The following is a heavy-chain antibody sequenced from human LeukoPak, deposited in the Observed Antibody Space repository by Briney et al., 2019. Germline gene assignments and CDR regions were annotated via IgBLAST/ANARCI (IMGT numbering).Heavy chain of an antibody. CDR2: ISSRGTTI. V-gene: IGHV3-48*03. CDR3: ARDSIVDGAFDI. J-gene: IGHJ3*02. D-gene: IGHD2-15*01. CDR1: GFTFSSYE. Sequence: PGGSLRLSCAASGFTFSSYEMNWVRQAPGKGLEWVSYISSRGTTIYNADSVKGRFTISRDNAKNSLYLQVNSLRAEDTAVYYCARDSIVDGAFDIWGQGTMVTVSS.